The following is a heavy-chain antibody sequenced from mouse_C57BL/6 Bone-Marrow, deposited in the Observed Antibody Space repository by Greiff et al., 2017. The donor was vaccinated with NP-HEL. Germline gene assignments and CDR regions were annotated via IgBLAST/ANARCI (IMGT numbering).Heavy chain of an antibody. Sequence: VQLQQPGPELVKPGASVKISCKASGYTFTDYYMDWVKQSHGKSLEWIGDINPNNGGTIYNQKFKGKATLTVDKSSSTAYMELRSLTSEDTAVYYCARRGLRYLDYWGQGTTLTVSS. D-gene: IGHD1-1*01. CDR3: ARRGLRYLDY. CDR1: GYTFTDYY. CDR2: INPNNGGT. J-gene: IGHJ2*01. V-gene: IGHV1-18*01.